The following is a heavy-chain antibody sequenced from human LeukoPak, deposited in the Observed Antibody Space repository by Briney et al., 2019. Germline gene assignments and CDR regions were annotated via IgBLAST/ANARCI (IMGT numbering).Heavy chain of an antibody. V-gene: IGHV4-59*01. CDR2: IYYSGST. D-gene: IGHD5-12*01. J-gene: IGHJ4*02. Sequence: SETLSLTCTVSGGSISSYNWSWIRQPPGKGLEWIGYIYYSGSTNYNPSLKSRVTISVDTSKNQFSLKLSSVTAADTAVYYCARDSGYPYYFDYWGQGTLVTVSS. CDR1: GGSISSYN. CDR3: ARDSGYPYYFDY.